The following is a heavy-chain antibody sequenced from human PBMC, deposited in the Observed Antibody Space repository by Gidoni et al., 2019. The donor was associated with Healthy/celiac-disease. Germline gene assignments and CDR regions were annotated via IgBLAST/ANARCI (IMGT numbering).Heavy chain of an antibody. CDR1: GFTFDDYA. CDR3: AKDTAVVVAHHDAFDI. Sequence: EVQLVESGGGLVQPGRSLRLSCAASGFTFDDYAMHWGRQAPGKGLEWVAGISWNSGSIGYADSVKGRFTISRDNAKNSLYLQMNSLRAEDTALYYCAKDTAVVVAHHDAFDIWGQGTMVTVSS. CDR2: ISWNSGSI. V-gene: IGHV3-9*01. J-gene: IGHJ3*02. D-gene: IGHD3-22*01.